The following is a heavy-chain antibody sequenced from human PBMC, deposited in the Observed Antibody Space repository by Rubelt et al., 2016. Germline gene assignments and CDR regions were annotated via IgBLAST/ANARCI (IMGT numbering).Heavy chain of an antibody. J-gene: IGHJ4*02. Sequence: QVQLQESGPGLVKPSQTLSLTCTVSGGSISSGGYYWSWIRQPPGKGLEWIGEINHSGSTYYNPSLKSRVTISVDTSKNQFSLKLSSVTAADTAVYYCARGRFLEWLPPDYWGQGTLVTVSS. D-gene: IGHD3-3*01. CDR1: GGSISSGGYY. CDR3: ARGRFLEWLPPDY. CDR2: INHSGST. V-gene: IGHV4-39*01.